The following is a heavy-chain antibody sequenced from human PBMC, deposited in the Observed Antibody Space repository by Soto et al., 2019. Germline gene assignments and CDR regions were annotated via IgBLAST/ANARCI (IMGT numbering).Heavy chain of an antibody. Sequence: SETLSLTCTVSGGSISSGGYYWSWIRQHPGKGLEWIGYIYYSGSTYYNPSLKSRVTISVDTSKNQFSLKLSSVTAADTAVYYCARASVGTIDYWGQGTLVTVSS. V-gene: IGHV4-31*03. D-gene: IGHD1-1*01. J-gene: IGHJ4*02. CDR1: GGSISSGGYY. CDR2: IYYSGST. CDR3: ARASVGTIDY.